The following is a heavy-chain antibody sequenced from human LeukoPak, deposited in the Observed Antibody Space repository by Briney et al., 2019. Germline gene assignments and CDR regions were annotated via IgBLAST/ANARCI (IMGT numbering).Heavy chain of an antibody. Sequence: SETLSLTCTVSGGSISNYYWSWIRQPPGKGLEWIGYIYYSGSTNYNPSLKSRVTISVDTSKNQFSLNLNSVTAADTAVYYCARDRQDIVVVPAAPNYYYYGMDVWGQGTTVTVSS. CDR3: ARDRQDIVVVPAAPNYYYYGMDV. CDR1: GGSISNYY. V-gene: IGHV4-59*01. J-gene: IGHJ6*02. D-gene: IGHD2-2*01. CDR2: IYYSGST.